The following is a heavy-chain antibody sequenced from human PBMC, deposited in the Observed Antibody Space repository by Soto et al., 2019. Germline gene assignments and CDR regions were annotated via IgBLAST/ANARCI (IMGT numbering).Heavy chain of an antibody. Sequence: SETLSLTXTVSGGSISSYYWSWIRQPPGKGLEWIGYIYYSGSTNYNPSLKSRVTISVDTSKNQFSLKLSSVTAADTAVYYCARDGRDGYNFGAFDIWGQGTMVTVSS. CDR1: GGSISSYY. CDR2: IYYSGST. V-gene: IGHV4-59*01. CDR3: ARDGRDGYNFGAFDI. D-gene: IGHD5-12*01. J-gene: IGHJ3*02.